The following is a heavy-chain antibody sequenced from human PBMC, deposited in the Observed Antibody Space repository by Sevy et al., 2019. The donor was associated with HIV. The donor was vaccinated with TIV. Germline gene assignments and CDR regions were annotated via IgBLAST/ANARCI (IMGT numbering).Heavy chain of an antibody. Sequence: GGSLRLSCVTSGFTSKKFGMHWVRQAPGKGPEWVAIISYDESKKYYADSVKGRFTISRDISKNTLYLQMGRLTTEDTAVYYCAKDLYYYEPMSFPDYWGQGTQVTVST. CDR2: ISYDESKK. D-gene: IGHD3-16*01. J-gene: IGHJ4*02. V-gene: IGHV3-30*18. CDR1: GFTSKKFG. CDR3: AKDLYYYEPMSFPDY.